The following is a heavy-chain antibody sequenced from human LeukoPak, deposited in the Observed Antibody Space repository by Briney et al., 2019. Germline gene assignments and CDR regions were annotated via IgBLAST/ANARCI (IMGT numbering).Heavy chain of an antibody. CDR3: ARRYFDY. D-gene: IGHD2-15*01. J-gene: IGHJ4*02. Sequence: PGGSLRLSCAASGFTLSSYWMSWVRQAPGKGLEWVANIKQDESEKYYVDSVKGRFTISRDNAKNSLYLQMNSLRAEDTAVYYCARRYFDYWGQGTLVTVSS. CDR2: IKQDESEK. CDR1: GFTLSSYW. V-gene: IGHV3-7*01.